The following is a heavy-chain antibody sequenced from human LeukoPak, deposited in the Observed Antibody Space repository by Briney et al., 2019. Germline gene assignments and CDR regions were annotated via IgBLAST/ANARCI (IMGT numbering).Heavy chain of an antibody. CDR1: GGSFSGYY. Sequence: SETLSLTCAVYGGSFSGYYWSWIRQPPGKGLEWIGEINHSGSTNYSPSLKSRVTISVDTSKNQFSLKLSSVTAADTAVYYCARTKPAIPYYYYGMDVWGQGTTVTVSS. D-gene: IGHD6-25*01. CDR2: INHSGST. J-gene: IGHJ6*02. CDR3: ARTKPAIPYYYYGMDV. V-gene: IGHV4-34*01.